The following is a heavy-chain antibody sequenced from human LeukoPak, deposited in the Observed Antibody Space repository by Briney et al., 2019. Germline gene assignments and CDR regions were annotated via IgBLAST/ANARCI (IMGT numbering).Heavy chain of an antibody. Sequence: SETLSLTCTVSGGSISSGDYYWSWIRQPPGKGLEWIGYIYYSGSTYYNPSLKSRVTISVDTSKNQLSLKLSSVTAADTAVYYCARELPHTQYFDYWGQGTLVTVSS. CDR1: GGSISSGDYY. D-gene: IGHD2-15*01. CDR2: IYYSGST. CDR3: ARELPHTQYFDY. V-gene: IGHV4-30-4*01. J-gene: IGHJ4*02.